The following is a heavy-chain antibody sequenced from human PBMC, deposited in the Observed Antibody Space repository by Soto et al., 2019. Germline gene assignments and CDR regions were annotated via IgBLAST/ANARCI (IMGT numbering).Heavy chain of an antibody. V-gene: IGHV1-18*01. Sequence: QVQLVQSGAEVKKPGASVKVSSKASGYTFTSYGISWVRQAPGQGLEWMGWINAYNGNTNYAQKVQGRVTMTTDTSTRTADMGLGSVGSDDTAGYYCARDLSGNPGYWGQGTLGTASS. J-gene: IGHJ4*02. D-gene: IGHD2-15*01. CDR3: ARDLSGNPGY. CDR2: INAYNGNT. CDR1: GYTFTSYG.